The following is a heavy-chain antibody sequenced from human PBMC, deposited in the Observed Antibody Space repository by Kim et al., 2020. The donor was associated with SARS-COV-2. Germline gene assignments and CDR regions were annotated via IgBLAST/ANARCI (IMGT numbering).Heavy chain of an antibody. Sequence: GGSLRLSCAASGFTFSSYAMSWVRQAPGKGLEWVSAISGSGGSTYYADSVKGRFTISRDNSKNTLYLQMNSLRAEDTAVYYCAKDRGYCSGGSCFGGDYWGQGTLVTVSS. J-gene: IGHJ4*02. CDR1: GFTFSSYA. CDR2: ISGSGGST. D-gene: IGHD2-15*01. CDR3: AKDRGYCSGGSCFGGDY. V-gene: IGHV3-23*01.